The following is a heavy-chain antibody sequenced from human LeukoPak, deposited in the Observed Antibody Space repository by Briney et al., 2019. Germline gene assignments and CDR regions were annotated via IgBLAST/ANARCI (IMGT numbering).Heavy chain of an antibody. V-gene: IGHV1-2*02. CDR3: ARDLPFGAVTGTFDY. CDR1: GYTFTAFY. Sequence: GASVKVSCKASGYTFTAFYIHWVRQAPGQGLEWMGWINPNSGGTNSAQKFQGRVTMTRDTSISTAYMELSRLRSDDTAVYYCARDLPFGAVTGTFDYWGQGTLVTVSS. CDR2: INPNSGGT. J-gene: IGHJ4*02. D-gene: IGHD6-19*01.